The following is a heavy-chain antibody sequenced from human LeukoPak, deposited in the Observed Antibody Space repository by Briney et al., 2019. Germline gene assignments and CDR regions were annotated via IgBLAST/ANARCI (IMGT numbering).Heavy chain of an antibody. V-gene: IGHV3-30*18. CDR1: GFTFSSYG. Sequence: GRSLRLSCAASGFTFSSYGMRWVRQAPGKGLEWVAVISYDGSNKYYADSVKGRFTISRDNSKNTLYLQMNSLRAEDTAVYYCSKYSIVLMVYAHFDYWGQGTLVTVSS. CDR2: ISYDGSNK. CDR3: SKYSIVLMVYAHFDY. J-gene: IGHJ4*02. D-gene: IGHD2-8*01.